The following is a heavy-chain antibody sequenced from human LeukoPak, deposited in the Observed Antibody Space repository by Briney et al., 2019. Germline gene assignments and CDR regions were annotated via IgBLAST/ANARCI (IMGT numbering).Heavy chain of an antibody. J-gene: IGHJ4*02. D-gene: IGHD2-21*02. CDR3: AIARGDPHTYYFDY. Sequence: SETLSLTCAVYGGSFSGYYWSWIRQPPGKGLEWIGEINHSGSTNYNPSLKSRVTISVDTSKNQFSLKLSSVTAADTAVYYCAIARGDPHTYYFDYWGQGTLVTVSS. V-gene: IGHV4-34*01. CDR1: GGSFSGYY. CDR2: INHSGST.